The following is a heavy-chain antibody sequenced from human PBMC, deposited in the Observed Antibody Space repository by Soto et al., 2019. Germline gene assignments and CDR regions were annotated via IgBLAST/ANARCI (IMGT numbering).Heavy chain of an antibody. V-gene: IGHV1-69*13. CDR2: IIPIFGTA. J-gene: IGHJ6*02. CDR3: ARGVPGPYGCSGGSCPRLGSGWFWGMDV. D-gene: IGHD2-15*01. Sequence: VASVKVSCKASGGTFSSYAISWVRQAPGQGLEWMGGIIPIFGTANYAQKFQGRVTITADESTSTAYMELSSLRSEDTAVYYCARGVPGPYGCSGGSCPRLGSGWFWGMDVWGQGTTVTVSS. CDR1: GGTFSSYA.